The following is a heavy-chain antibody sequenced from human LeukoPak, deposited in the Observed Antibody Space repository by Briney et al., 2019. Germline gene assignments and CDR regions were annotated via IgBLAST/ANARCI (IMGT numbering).Heavy chain of an antibody. CDR3: ARENSGIAATDIIDY. V-gene: IGHV3-23*01. J-gene: IGHJ4*02. Sequence: GGSLRLSCVASGFPFSSSAMSWVRQAPGKGPEWVSLISESGGSTNDADSVKGRFSISRDNSKNTLYLQMNSLRAEDTGTYYCARENSGIAATDIIDYWGQGTLVTVSS. CDR1: GFPFSSSA. CDR2: ISESGGST. D-gene: IGHD6-13*01.